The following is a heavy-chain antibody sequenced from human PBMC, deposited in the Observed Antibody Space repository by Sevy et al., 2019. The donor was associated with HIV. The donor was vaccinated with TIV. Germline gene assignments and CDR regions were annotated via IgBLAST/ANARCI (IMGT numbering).Heavy chain of an antibody. CDR2: ISAGGFST. Sequence: GGSLRLSCTASGFIFNTYGMNWVRQAPGKGLEWVSAISAGGFSTYYADSVKGRFTISRDNSKNTLYLKMNTLRVEDTAVYYCAKGKAPIVVVTAVDYWGQGTLVTVSS. CDR3: AKGKAPIVVVTAVDY. D-gene: IGHD2-21*02. J-gene: IGHJ4*02. CDR1: GFIFNTYG. V-gene: IGHV3-23*01.